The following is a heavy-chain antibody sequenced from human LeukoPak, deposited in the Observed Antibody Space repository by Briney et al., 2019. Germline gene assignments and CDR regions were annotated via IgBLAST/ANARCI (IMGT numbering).Heavy chain of an antibody. V-gene: IGHV4-34*01. CDR2: INHSGST. D-gene: IGHD3-3*01. CDR1: GGSFSGYY. CDR3: ARQRVADY. J-gene: IGHJ4*02. Sequence: TSETLSLTCAVYGGSFSGYYWSWIRQPPGKGLEWIGEINHSGSTNYNPSLKSRVTISVDTSKNQFSLKLSSVTAADTAVYYCARQRVADYWGQGTLVTVSS.